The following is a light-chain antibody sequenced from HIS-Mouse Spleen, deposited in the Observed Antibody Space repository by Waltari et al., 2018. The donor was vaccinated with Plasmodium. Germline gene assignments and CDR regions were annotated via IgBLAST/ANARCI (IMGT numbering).Light chain of an antibody. V-gene: IGLV2-8*01. J-gene: IGLJ2*01. CDR3: SSYAGSNNLV. Sequence: QSALTQPPSASGSPGQSVTISCTGTSSDVGGYKYVSWYQQHPGKAPKLMIYEVSKRPSGVHDRFSGSKSGNTASLTVSGLQAEDEADYYCSSYAGSNNLVFGGGTKLTVL. CDR1: SSDVGGYKY. CDR2: EVS.